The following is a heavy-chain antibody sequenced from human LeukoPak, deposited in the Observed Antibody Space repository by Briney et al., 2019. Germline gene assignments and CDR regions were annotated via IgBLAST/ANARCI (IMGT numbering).Heavy chain of an antibody. J-gene: IGHJ6*02. CDR2: ISAYNGNT. Sequence: ASVKVSCKTSGYTFTTYGISWVRQAPGQGLEWMGWISAYNGNTKYAQKLQGRVTMTTDTSTSTAYMELRSLRSEDTAVYYCARDPVSSSWYSYYYHGMDVWGQGTTVTVSS. CDR3: ARDPVSSSWYSYYYHGMDV. D-gene: IGHD6-13*01. V-gene: IGHV1-18*01. CDR1: GYTFTTYG.